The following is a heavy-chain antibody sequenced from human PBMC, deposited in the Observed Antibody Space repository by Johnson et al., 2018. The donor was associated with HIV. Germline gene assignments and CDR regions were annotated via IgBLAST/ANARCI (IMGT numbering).Heavy chain of an antibody. D-gene: IGHD2-15*01. Sequence: QVQLVESGGGVVQPGGSQRLSCAASGFTVSSNYMSWIRQAPGKGLEWVSYISSSGSTIYYADSVKGRFTISRDNAKNSLYLQMNSLRAGDTAVYYCARGACSGAFCYFGGAFDIWGQGTMVTVSS. CDR1: GFTVSSNY. CDR2: ISSSGSTI. V-gene: IGHV3-11*04. CDR3: ARGACSGAFCYFGGAFDI. J-gene: IGHJ3*02.